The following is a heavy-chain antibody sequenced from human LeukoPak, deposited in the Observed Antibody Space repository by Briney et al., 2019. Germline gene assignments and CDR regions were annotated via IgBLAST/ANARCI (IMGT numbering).Heavy chain of an antibody. CDR2: IKQDGSEK. V-gene: IGHV3-7*01. CDR3: ARAGQWLVPLDY. D-gene: IGHD6-19*01. CDR1: RFTFSSYA. J-gene: IGHJ4*02. Sequence: GGSLRLSCAASRFTFSSYAMSWVRQAPGKGLEWVANIKQDGSEKYYVDSVKGRFTISRDNAKNSLYLQMNSLRAEDTAVYYCARAGQWLVPLDYWGQGTLVTVSS.